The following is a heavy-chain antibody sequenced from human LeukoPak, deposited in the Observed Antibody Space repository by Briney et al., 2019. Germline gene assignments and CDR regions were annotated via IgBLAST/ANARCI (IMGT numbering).Heavy chain of an antibody. CDR1: GYSFTRYF. CDR3: ARDEGGSYLDY. D-gene: IGHD1-26*01. Sequence: ASVKVSCKASGYSFTRYFIHWVRQAPGQGLEWMGIIIPSDGSTSYAQKFQGRVTMTRDTSTSTVYMELSSLRSEDTAVYYCARDEGGSYLDYWGQGTLVTVSS. CDR2: IIPSDGST. J-gene: IGHJ4*02. V-gene: IGHV1-46*01.